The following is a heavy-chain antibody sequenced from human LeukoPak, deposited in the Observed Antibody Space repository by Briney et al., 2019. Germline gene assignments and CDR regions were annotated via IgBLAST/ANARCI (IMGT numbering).Heavy chain of an antibody. CDR3: ARDRPHCSSPNCYFDY. CDR2: ISSSSSTI. V-gene: IGHV3-48*02. D-gene: IGHD2-2*01. J-gene: IGHJ4*02. Sequence: GGSLRLPCAASGFTFSTYSMSWVRQAPGKGLEWVSYISSSSSTIYYADSVKGRFTISRDNAKNSLYLQMNSLRDEDTAVYYCARDRPHCSSPNCYFDYWGQGALVTVSS. CDR1: GFTFSTYS.